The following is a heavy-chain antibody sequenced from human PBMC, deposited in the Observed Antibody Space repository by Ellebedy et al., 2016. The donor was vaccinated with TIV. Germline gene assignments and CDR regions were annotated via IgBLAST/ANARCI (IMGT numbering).Heavy chain of an antibody. Sequence: GESLKISXAASGFTFTNYSINWVRQAPGKGLEWVSYTSSSGSTRYYADSVKGRFTISRDNAKNTLYLQMNSLRAEDTAVYYCAKTAEYGSWGQGTLVIVSS. J-gene: IGHJ5*02. D-gene: IGHD4-17*01. V-gene: IGHV3-48*04. CDR3: AKTAEYGS. CDR2: TSSSGSTR. CDR1: GFTFTNYS.